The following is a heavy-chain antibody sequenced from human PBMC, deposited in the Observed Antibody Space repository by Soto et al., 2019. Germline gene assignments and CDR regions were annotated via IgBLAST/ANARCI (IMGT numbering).Heavy chain of an antibody. CDR2: MNPNRTNT. D-gene: IGHD6-25*01. Sequence: QVQLMQSGAEVKKPGASVKVSCKASGYTFTTYDINWVRQAPGQGLEWMGWMNPNRTNTGYAEKFQGRVTMTRDTSISTAYRELSSLRYDDTAVYYCGRCGFLSHDHVIIAPATLGFDPWGQGTLVTVYS. V-gene: IGHV1-8*01. CDR1: GYTFTTYD. CDR3: GRCGFLSHDHVIIAPATLGFDP. J-gene: IGHJ5*02.